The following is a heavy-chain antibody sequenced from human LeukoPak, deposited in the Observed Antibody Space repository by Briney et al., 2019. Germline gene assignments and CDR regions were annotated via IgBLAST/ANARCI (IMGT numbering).Heavy chain of an antibody. J-gene: IGHJ4*02. D-gene: IGHD2-15*01. CDR2: IYHSGST. V-gene: IGHV4-30-2*01. Sequence: LRLSCAASGFTFSSYAMSWIRQPPGKGLEWIGYIYHSGSTYYNPSLKSRVTISVDRSKNQFSLRLSSVTAADTAVYYCARLSQYCSGGSCYGNYFDYWGQGTLVTVSS. CDR3: ARLSQYCSGGSCYGNYFDY. CDR1: GFTFSSYA.